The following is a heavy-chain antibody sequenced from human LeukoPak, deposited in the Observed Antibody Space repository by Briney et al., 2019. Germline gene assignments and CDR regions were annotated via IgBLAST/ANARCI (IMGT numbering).Heavy chain of an antibody. V-gene: IGHV1-2*06. D-gene: IGHD6-19*01. CDR2: INPNSGGT. CDR1: GYTFTGYY. Sequence: ASVKVSCKASGYTFTGYYMHWVRQPPGQGREWMGRINPNSGGTNYAQKFQGRVTVTRDTSISTAYMELSRLRSDDTAVYYCARDRQLLVRGAFDIWGQGTMVTVSS. J-gene: IGHJ3*02. CDR3: ARDRQLLVRGAFDI.